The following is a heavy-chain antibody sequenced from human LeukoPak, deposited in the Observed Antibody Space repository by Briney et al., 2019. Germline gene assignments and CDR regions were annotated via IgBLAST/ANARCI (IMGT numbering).Heavy chain of an antibody. CDR3: ARDRAYKAFDY. Sequence: PGGSLSLSCAASGFNLSTSWMNWVRQAPGKGLEWVASMKTDGTEKYYVDSVKGRFNISRDNAKNSLYLQMSSLRAEDTAVYYCARDRAYKAFDYWSQGTLVTVSS. J-gene: IGHJ4*02. CDR1: GFNLSTSW. D-gene: IGHD5-24*01. V-gene: IGHV3-7*01. CDR2: MKTDGTEK.